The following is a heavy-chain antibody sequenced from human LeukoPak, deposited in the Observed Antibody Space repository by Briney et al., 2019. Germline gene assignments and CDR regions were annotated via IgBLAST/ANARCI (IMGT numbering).Heavy chain of an antibody. V-gene: IGHV4-59*08. CDR2: IYYSGST. J-gene: IGHJ5*02. Sequence: TSETLSLTCTVSDGSISGFYWSWIRQPPGKGLEWIGYIYYSGSTNYNPSLKSRVTISVDTSKNQFSLKLSSVTAADTAVYYCAGSVDDFWSGPTHRWFDPWGQGTLVTVSS. CDR1: DGSISGFY. D-gene: IGHD3-3*01. CDR3: AGSVDDFWSGPTHRWFDP.